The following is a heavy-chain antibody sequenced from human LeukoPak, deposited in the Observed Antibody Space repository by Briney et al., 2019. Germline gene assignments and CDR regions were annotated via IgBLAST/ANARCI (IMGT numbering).Heavy chain of an antibody. CDR1: GGSFSGYY. Sequence: PSETLSLTCAVYGGSFSGYYWSWIRQPPGEGLEWIGEINHSGSTNYNPSLKSRVTISVDTSKNQFSLKLSSVTAADTAVYYCATGGSPYYFDYWGQGTLVTVSS. D-gene: IGHD1-26*01. CDR3: ATGGSPYYFDY. J-gene: IGHJ4*02. CDR2: INHSGST. V-gene: IGHV4-34*01.